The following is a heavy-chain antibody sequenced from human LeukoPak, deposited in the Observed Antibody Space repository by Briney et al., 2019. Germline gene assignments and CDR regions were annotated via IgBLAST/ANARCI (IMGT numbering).Heavy chain of an antibody. Sequence: SETLSLTCTVSGYAVSSGYYWGWIRQPPGKGLEWIGSMYHSGDTYYNPSLKSRVTISVDTSKNQLSLKLNSVTAADTAVYHCARSKAHLSTSWYGTWFDPWGQGTLVTVSS. CDR3: ARSKAHLSTSWYGTWFDP. D-gene: IGHD2-2*01. J-gene: IGHJ5*02. CDR1: GYAVSSGYY. CDR2: MYHSGDT. V-gene: IGHV4-38-2*02.